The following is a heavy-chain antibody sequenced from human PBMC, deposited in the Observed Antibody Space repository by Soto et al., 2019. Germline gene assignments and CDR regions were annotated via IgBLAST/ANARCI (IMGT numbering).Heavy chain of an antibody. V-gene: IGHV3-23*01. Sequence: EVQLLESGGGLVQPGGSLRLSCAASGFTFSSYAMSWVRQAPGKGLEWVSAISGSGGSTYYADSVKGRFTISRDNSKNTLYLHMNSLRAEDTAVYYCAKDLIPGSSWYSLDYWGQGTLVTVSS. CDR2: ISGSGGST. CDR1: GFTFSSYA. J-gene: IGHJ4*02. CDR3: AKDLIPGSSWYSLDY. D-gene: IGHD6-13*01.